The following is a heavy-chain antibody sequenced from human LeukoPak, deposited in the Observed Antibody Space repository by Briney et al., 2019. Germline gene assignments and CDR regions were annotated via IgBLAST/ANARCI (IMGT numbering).Heavy chain of an antibody. Sequence: GGSLRLSCAASGFTFSSYEMNWVRQAPGKGLEWVSYISSSGSTIYYADSVKGRFTISRDNAKNSLYLQMNGLRAEDTAVYYCARYGLELSTDYWGQGTLVTVSS. J-gene: IGHJ4*02. V-gene: IGHV3-48*03. D-gene: IGHD1-7*01. CDR3: ARYGLELSTDY. CDR2: ISSSGSTI. CDR1: GFTFSSYE.